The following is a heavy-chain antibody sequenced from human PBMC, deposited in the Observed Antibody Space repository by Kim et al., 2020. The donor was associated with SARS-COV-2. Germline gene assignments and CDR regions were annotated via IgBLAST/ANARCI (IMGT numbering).Heavy chain of an antibody. CDR3: ARDPVLLNYHSSLYYNGGYLDL. Sequence: GGSLRLSCAASGFTFSNYGIHWVRQAPGKGLEWVAVISYEGSTKYYADSVKGRFIISRDNSKSTLYLQMNGLRLEDTAVYYCARDPVLLNYHSSLYYNGGYLDLWGQGTLVTVSS. CDR1: GFTFSNYG. D-gene: IGHD3-22*01. CDR2: ISYEGSTK. J-gene: IGHJ4*02. V-gene: IGHV3-30*03.